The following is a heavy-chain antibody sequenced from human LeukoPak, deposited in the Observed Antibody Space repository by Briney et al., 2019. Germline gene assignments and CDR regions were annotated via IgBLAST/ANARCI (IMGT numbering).Heavy chain of an antibody. CDR1: GFTVSSNY. Sequence: VGSLRLSCAASGFTVSSNYMSWVRQAPGKGLEWVSVIYSGGRIYYAASVKGRFTFSRDNSKITLYLQMNSLRAEDTAVYYCARYYYDSPDYWGQGTLVTVSS. V-gene: IGHV3-66*01. CDR2: IYSGGRI. D-gene: IGHD3-22*01. J-gene: IGHJ4*02. CDR3: ARYYYDSPDY.